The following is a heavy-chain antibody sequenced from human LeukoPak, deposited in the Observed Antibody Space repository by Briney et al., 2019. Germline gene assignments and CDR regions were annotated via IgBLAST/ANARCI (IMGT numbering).Heavy chain of an antibody. CDR3: AKGRERYYYYYGMDV. V-gene: IGHV3-30*18. CDR2: ISYDGSNK. Sequence: PGGSLRLSCAASGLTFSSYGMHWVRQAPGRGLEWVAVISYDGSNKYYADSVKGRFTISRDNSKNTLYLQMNSLRAEDTAVYYRAKGRERYYYYYGMDVWGQGTTVTVSS. CDR1: GLTFSSYG. J-gene: IGHJ6*02.